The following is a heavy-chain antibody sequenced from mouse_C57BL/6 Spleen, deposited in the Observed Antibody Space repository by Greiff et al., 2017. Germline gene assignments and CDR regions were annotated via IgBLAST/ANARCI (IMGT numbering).Heavy chain of an antibody. CDR2: IDPETGGT. Sequence: VKLMESGAELVRPGASVTLSCKASGYTFTDYEMHWVKQTPVHGLEWIGAIDPETGGTAYYQKFKGKAILTADKSSSTAYMELRSLTSEDSAVYYCTRSGEAYWGQGTLVTVSA. J-gene: IGHJ3*01. V-gene: IGHV1-15*01. CDR3: TRSGEAY. CDR1: GYTFTDYE. D-gene: IGHD2-13*01.